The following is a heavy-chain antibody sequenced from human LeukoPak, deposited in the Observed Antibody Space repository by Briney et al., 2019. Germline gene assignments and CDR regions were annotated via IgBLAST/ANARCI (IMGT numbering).Heavy chain of an antibody. J-gene: IGHJ5*01. V-gene: IGHV3-30*18. CDR3: AKEEGWGSGIYYNLGNNNWFDS. Sequence: PGGSLRLSCEASGFTFNIYGMHWVRQAPGKGLEWMAVISYDGSNKYYAGSVKGRFTISRDNSKNTLYLQMSSLRDEDTAMYYCAKEEGWGSGIYYNLGNNNWFDSWGQGTLVTVSS. CDR1: GFTFNIYG. CDR2: ISYDGSNK. D-gene: IGHD3-10*01.